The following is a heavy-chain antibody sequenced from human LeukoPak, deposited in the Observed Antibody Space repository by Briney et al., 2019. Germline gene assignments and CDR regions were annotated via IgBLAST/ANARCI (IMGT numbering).Heavy chain of an antibody. D-gene: IGHD4-17*01. CDR3: APIYGDLLYYFDY. Sequence: GGSLRLSCAASGFTFSSYEMNWVRQAPGKGLEWVSYISSSGSTIYYADSVKGRFTISRDNAKNSLCLQMNSLRAEDTAVYYCAPIYGDLLYYFDYWGQGTLVTVSS. CDR2: ISSSGSTI. V-gene: IGHV3-48*03. J-gene: IGHJ4*02. CDR1: GFTFSSYE.